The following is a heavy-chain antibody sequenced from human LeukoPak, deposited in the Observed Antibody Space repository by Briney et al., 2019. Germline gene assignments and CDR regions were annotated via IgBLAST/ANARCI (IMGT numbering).Heavy chain of an antibody. Sequence: GGSLRLSCAASGFTFSSYAMSWVRQAPGKGLEWVSIISASGSDTFYTQSVKGRFSISRDNSKNTLSLHMNTLRAEDTAVYYCVKDLDNCSAFDIWGQGTMATVSS. CDR2: ISASGSDT. D-gene: IGHD2-15*01. CDR1: GFTFSSYA. J-gene: IGHJ3*02. CDR3: VKDLDNCSAFDI. V-gene: IGHV3-23*01.